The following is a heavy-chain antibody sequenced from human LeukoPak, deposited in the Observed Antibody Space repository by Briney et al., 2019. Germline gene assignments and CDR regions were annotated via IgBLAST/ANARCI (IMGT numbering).Heavy chain of an antibody. J-gene: IGHJ4*02. CDR3: AKETIGDFDY. Sequence: PGGSLRLSCAASGFNFGTYPMGWVRQAPGKGLEWVSTIGATDNSKYYRDSVKGRFTISRDNFKNMLYLQMNSLRGEDTAVYYCAKETIGDFDYWGQGSLVTVSS. V-gene: IGHV3-23*02. CDR1: GFNFGTYP. CDR2: IGATDNSK. D-gene: IGHD3-3*01.